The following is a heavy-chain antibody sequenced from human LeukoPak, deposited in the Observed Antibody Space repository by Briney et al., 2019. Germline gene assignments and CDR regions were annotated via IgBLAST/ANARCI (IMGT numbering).Heavy chain of an antibody. J-gene: IGHJ6*02. D-gene: IGHD5-18*01. CDR2: IYHSGTT. Sequence: PSETLSLTCVVYGGSFSGYYWSWIRQPPGKGLEWIGEIYHSGTTNYNPSLKSRVTISVDTSKNQFSLKLSSVTAADTAVYYCARGKYSYGYSYRSYGMDVWGQGTTVTVSS. V-gene: IGHV4-34*01. CDR1: GGSFSGYY. CDR3: ARGKYSYGYSYRSYGMDV.